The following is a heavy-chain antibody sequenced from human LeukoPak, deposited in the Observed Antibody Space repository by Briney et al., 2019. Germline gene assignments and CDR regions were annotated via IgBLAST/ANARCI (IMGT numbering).Heavy chain of an antibody. J-gene: IGHJ3*02. D-gene: IGHD2-15*01. V-gene: IGHV3-23*01. CDR3: ALYCSGGSCYSMGGAFDI. Sequence: GGSLRLSCAASGFTFRRYDMSWVRQAPGKGLEWVSAISGNGDSTYYVDSVKGRFTISRDDSKNTLYLQMNSLRAEDTAVYYCALYCSGGSCYSMGGAFDIWGQGTVVTVSS. CDR1: GFTFRRYD. CDR2: ISGNGDST.